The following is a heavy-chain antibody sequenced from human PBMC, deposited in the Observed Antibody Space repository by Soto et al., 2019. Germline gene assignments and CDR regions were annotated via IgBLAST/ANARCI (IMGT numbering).Heavy chain of an antibody. D-gene: IGHD3-10*01. CDR1: GFTFSSYG. CDR3: ARDGSGDRHAFDI. Sequence: GGSLRLSCAASGFTFSSYGMHWVRQAPGKGLEWVAVIWYDGSNKYYADSVKGRFTISRDNSKNTLYLQMNSLRVEDTAVYYCARDGSGDRHAFDIWGQGTMVTVSS. J-gene: IGHJ3*02. CDR2: IWYDGSNK. V-gene: IGHV3-33*01.